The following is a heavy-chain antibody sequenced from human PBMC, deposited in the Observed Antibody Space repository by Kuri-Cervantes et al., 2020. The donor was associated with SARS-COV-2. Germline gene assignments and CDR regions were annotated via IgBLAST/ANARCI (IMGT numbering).Heavy chain of an antibody. D-gene: IGHD5-18*01. Sequence: ASAKVSCKAFGYTFTSYAISWVRQAPGQGLEWMGWISTYNGNTNYAQKLQGRVTMTTDTSTSTAYMELRSLRSDDTAVYYCAREIQLWKPIDYWGQGTLVTVSS. J-gene: IGHJ4*02. CDR2: ISTYNGNT. CDR1: GYTFTSYA. CDR3: AREIQLWKPIDY. V-gene: IGHV1-18*04.